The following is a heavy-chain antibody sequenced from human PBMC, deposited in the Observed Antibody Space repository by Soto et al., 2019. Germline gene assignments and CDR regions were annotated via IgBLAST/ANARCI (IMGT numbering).Heavy chain of an antibody. V-gene: IGHV4-59*01. CDR2: VYHTGAT. CDR3: ARGGNRYSNLASGVGGFDF. D-gene: IGHD5-12*01. CDR1: GASISSSY. Sequence: SETLSLTCTVSGASISSSYWSWIRQSPERGLEWIAYVYHTGATNYNPSLKSRVTISLDTSKGQFSLNLTSLTTADTAVYFCARGGNRYSNLASGVGGFDFCGQGPLVTVYS. J-gene: IGHJ4*02.